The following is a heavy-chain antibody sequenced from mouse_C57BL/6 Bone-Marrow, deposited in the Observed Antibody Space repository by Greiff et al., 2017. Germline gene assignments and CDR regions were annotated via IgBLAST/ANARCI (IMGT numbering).Heavy chain of an antibody. D-gene: IGHD4-1*01. CDR1: GYTFTDHT. CDR3: ARTNLTGYYFDY. CDR2: IYPRDGST. V-gene: IGHV1-78*01. J-gene: IGHJ2*01. Sequence: VQLQQSDAELVKPGASVKISCKVSGYTFTDHTIHWMKQRPEQGLEWIGNIYPRDGSTKYNEKFKGKATLTADKSSSTAYMQLNSLTSEDAAVYLCARTNLTGYYFDYWGQGTTLTVSS.